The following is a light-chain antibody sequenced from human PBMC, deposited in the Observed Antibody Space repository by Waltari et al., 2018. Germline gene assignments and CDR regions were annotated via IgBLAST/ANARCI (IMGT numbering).Light chain of an antibody. CDR2: GAS. J-gene: IGKJ2*01. CDR3: QQYNNWPPYT. Sequence: EIVMTESTATLSVSPGERATLSCSASQSVSSNLAWYQQKPGQAPRLLIYGASTRATGIPARFSGSGSGTEFTLTISSLQSEDVAVYYCQQYNNWPPYTFGQGTKLEIK. V-gene: IGKV3-15*01. CDR1: QSVSSN.